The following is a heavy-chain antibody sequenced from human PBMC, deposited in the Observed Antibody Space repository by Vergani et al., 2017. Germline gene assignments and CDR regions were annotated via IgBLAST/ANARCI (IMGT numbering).Heavy chain of an antibody. Sequence: QVQLQESGPGLVKPSQTLSLTCTVSGGSISSGDYYWSWIRQPPGKGLEWIGYIYYSGSTYYNPSLKSRVTISVDTSKNQFSLKLSSVTAADTAVYSCARVSRWCGELSCVDYWGQGTLVTVSS. J-gene: IGHJ4*02. V-gene: IGHV4-30-4*08. CDR2: IYYSGST. CDR1: GGSISSGDYY. CDR3: ARVSRWCGELSCVDY. D-gene: IGHD3-10*01.